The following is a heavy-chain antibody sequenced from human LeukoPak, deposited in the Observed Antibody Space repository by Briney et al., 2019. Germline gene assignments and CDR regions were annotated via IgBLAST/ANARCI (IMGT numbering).Heavy chain of an antibody. CDR2: INPNSGGT. Sequence: GASVKVSCKASGYTFTGYYMHWVRQAPGQGLEWMGWINPNSGGTNYAQKFQGRVTMTRDTSISTAYMELSRLRSDDTAVYYCAIFNYYDTLRLLEFDPWGQGTLVTVSS. CDR1: GYTFTGYY. J-gene: IGHJ5*02. D-gene: IGHD3-22*01. V-gene: IGHV1-2*02. CDR3: AIFNYYDTLRLLEFDP.